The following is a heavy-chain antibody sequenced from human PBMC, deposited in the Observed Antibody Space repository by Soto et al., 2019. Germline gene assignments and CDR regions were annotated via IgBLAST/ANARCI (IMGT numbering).Heavy chain of an antibody. CDR2: IIPMFGTA. Sequence: QVQLVQSGAEVKKPGSSVKVSCKASGGTFSTYAITWVRQAPGQGLEWMGGIIPMFGTANYAQKFRGRVTVTADESTSTAHMELSSLRSEDTAVYYCARGWETVGTTTPFAYWGQETLVTVSS. J-gene: IGHJ4*02. D-gene: IGHD1-26*01. V-gene: IGHV1-69*01. CDR1: GGTFSTYA. CDR3: ARGWETVGTTTPFAY.